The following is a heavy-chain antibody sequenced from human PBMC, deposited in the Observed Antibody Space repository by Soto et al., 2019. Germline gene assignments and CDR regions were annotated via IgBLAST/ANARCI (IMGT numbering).Heavy chain of an antibody. CDR2: IHNDGSRT. D-gene: IGHD1-26*01. CDR1: GFTFSYYW. V-gene: IGHV3-74*03. J-gene: IGHJ3*01. Sequence: EVQLVESGGGLVQPGESLRLSCAASGFTFSYYWMHWVRQTPGKGLLWVSHIHNDGSRTTYADSVKGRFTISRDNARNTVYLQMNSLRDDDTAVYYCARGDRGAFDLWGQATAVTVSS. CDR3: ARGDRGAFDL.